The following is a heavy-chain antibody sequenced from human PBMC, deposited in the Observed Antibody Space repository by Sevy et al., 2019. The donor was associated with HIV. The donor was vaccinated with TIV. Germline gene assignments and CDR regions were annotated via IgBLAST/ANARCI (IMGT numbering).Heavy chain of an antibody. CDR1: GGSFSDYY. V-gene: IGHV4-34*01. CDR3: ARSIASVLPGPLGLFFRVYSNWFGP. Sequence: SETQSLTCAVYGGSFSDYYWSWIRQPPGGGLEWIGEISHIGSTNYNPSLKSRVTMSLDTSTNQFSLKLKSMTAADTAVYYCARSIASVLPGPLGLFFRVYSNWFGPWGQGTLVTVSS. D-gene: IGHD6-13*01. J-gene: IGHJ5*02. CDR2: ISHIGST.